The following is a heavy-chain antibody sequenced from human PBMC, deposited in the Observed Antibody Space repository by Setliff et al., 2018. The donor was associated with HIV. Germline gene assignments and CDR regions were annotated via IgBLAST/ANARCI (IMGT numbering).Heavy chain of an antibody. CDR2: IDPSGTRT. CDR1: EFTLSGYS. V-gene: IGHV3-23*01. Sequence: GGSLRLSCIASEFTLSGYSMSWVRQAPGKGLEWVSAIDPSGTRTYYADSVKGRFTISRDNSQDTLYLHMSSLRAEDTAIYYCARDVSLGILYTTPDYWGQGTLVTVSS. J-gene: IGHJ4*02. CDR3: ARDVSLGILYTTPDY. D-gene: IGHD2-15*01.